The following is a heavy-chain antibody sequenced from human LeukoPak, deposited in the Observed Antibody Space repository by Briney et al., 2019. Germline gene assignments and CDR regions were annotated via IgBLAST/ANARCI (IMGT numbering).Heavy chain of an antibody. Sequence: SETLSLTCAVYGGSFSGYYRSWIRQPPGKGLEWIGEINHSGSTNYNPSLKSRVTISVDTSKNQFSLKLSSVTAADTAVYYCARGERRIAAAGRGGGRFDYWGQGTLVTVSS. J-gene: IGHJ4*02. V-gene: IGHV4-34*01. CDR1: GGSFSGYY. D-gene: IGHD6-13*01. CDR3: ARGERRIAAAGRGGGRFDY. CDR2: INHSGST.